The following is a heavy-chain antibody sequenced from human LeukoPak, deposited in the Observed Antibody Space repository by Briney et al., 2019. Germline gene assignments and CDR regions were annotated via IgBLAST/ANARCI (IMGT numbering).Heavy chain of an antibody. J-gene: IGHJ4*02. Sequence: SETLSLTCAVSGGSITDGYWWSWVRQSPGKGLEWIGEIFHSGTTNYSPSFESRVTISVDNSKNQFSLRLTFVTAADTAVYYCARNGAYSADKWGQGTLVTVSS. CDR3: ARNGAYSADK. V-gene: IGHV4-4*02. D-gene: IGHD4-17*01. CDR1: GGSITDGYW. CDR2: IFHSGTT.